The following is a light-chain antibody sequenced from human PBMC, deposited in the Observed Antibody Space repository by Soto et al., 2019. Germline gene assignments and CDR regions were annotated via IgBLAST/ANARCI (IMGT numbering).Light chain of an antibody. CDR2: ATS. CDR1: QNIRSY. J-gene: IGKJ1*01. V-gene: IGKV1-39*01. CDR3: QQGYSSRWT. Sequence: DIQLPQSPSSLSASVGDRVTITCRASQNIRSYLNWYQQKPGKAPQLLIYATSSLQTGVPSRFSASGSGTDFSLVISDLQPEDSATYYCQQGYSSRWTSGRGTKVEI.